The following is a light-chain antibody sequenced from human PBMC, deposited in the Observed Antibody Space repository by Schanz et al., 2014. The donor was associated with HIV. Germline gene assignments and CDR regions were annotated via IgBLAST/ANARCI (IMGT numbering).Light chain of an antibody. CDR1: AFNIGQNY. Sequence: QSVLTQPPSMSAAPGQRVTISCAGSAFNIGQNYVSWFQQFPGTAPKLLIYVNHQRPSDIPDRFSGSKTGTSATLAIVGLQTGDEADYYCATWDTFLNGVVFGGGTKLT. CDR3: ATWDTFLNGVV. V-gene: IGLV1-51*01. CDR2: VNH. J-gene: IGLJ2*01.